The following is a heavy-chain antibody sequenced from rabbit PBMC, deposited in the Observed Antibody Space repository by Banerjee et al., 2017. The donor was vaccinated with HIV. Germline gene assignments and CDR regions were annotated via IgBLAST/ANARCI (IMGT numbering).Heavy chain of an antibody. D-gene: IGHD1-1*01. CDR3: ARDLTDVIGWNFGW. V-gene: IGHV1S40*01. Sequence: QSLEESGGDLVKPGASLTLTCIASGVSFSGDSYICWVRQAPGKGLEWIVCIDIGSSGFTYYANWAKGRFTFSKTSSTTVTLQVTSLTAADTATYFCARDLTDVIGWNFGWWGPGTLVTVS. CDR2: IDIGSSGFT. CDR1: GVSFSGDSY. J-gene: IGHJ4*01.